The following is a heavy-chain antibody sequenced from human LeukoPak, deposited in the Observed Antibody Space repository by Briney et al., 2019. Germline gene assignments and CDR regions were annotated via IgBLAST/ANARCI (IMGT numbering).Heavy chain of an antibody. CDR1: GYTFTNYF. D-gene: IGHD2-15*01. J-gene: IGHJ4*02. CDR3: ARPYCNGGSCHDYFDY. CDR2: INPSGGST. V-gene: IGHV1-46*01. Sequence: ASVKVSCKASGYTFTNYFMYWVRQAPGQGLEWMGIINPSGGSTNYAQKFQGRVTMTRDMSTSTVYMELSSLRSDDMAVYYCARPYCNGGSCHDYFDYWGQGTLVSVSS.